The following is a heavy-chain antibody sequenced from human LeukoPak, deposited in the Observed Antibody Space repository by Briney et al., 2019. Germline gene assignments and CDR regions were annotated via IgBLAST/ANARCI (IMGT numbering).Heavy chain of an antibody. CDR2: IYYSGST. D-gene: IGHD1-20*01. V-gene: IGHV4-59*01. CDR3: ARDITGTISKEGGFDY. CDR1: GGSISSYY. Sequence: SETLSLTCTVSGGSISSYYWSWIRQPPGKGLEWIGYIYYSGSTNYNPSLKSRVTISVDTSKNQFSLKLSSVTAADTAVYYCARDITGTISKEGGFDYWGQGTLVTVSS. J-gene: IGHJ4*02.